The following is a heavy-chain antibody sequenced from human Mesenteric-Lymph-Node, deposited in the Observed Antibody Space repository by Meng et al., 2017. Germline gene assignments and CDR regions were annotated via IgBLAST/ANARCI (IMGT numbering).Heavy chain of an antibody. CDR1: GYSFTSYW. CDR3: ARHLGIAVVGTEKRTYYFDY. Sequence: GESLKISCKGSGYSFTSYWIGWVRQMPGKGLEWMGIIYPGDSDTRYSPSFQGQVTISADKSISTAYLQWSSLKASDTAMYYCARHLGIAVVGTEKRTYYFDYWGQGTLVTVSS. J-gene: IGHJ4*02. CDR2: IYPGDSDT. V-gene: IGHV5-51*01. D-gene: IGHD6-19*01.